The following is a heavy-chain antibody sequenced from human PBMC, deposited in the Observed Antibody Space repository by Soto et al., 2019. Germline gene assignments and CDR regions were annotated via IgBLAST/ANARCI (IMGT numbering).Heavy chain of an antibody. J-gene: IGHJ4*02. CDR2: IFPGDSDT. V-gene: IGHV5-51*01. CDR3: ARQPGVRGLDRFHY. CDR1: WYSLSRHL. Sequence: GGALKNSRKGSWYSLSRHLDGWGGPIAGKGLEWMGIIFPGDSDTRYSPSFQGQVTISADKSISTAYLQWSGLKASDTAMYYCARQPGVRGLDRFHYWGQGTQVTVSS. D-gene: IGHD3-10*02.